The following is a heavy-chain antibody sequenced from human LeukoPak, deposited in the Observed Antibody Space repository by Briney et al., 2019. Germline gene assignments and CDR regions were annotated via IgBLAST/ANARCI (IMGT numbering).Heavy chain of an antibody. CDR2: ISSSSSTI. CDR1: GFTFSSYS. Sequence: GGSLSLYCAASGFTFSSYSMNWVRQAPGKGLEWVSYISSSSSTIYYADSVKGGLTIASDNAKNSLYLKMNSLRDEDTAVYYCAREMGYSYGRLFDYWGQGAMFTVPS. V-gene: IGHV3-48*02. D-gene: IGHD5-18*01. J-gene: IGHJ4*02. CDR3: AREMGYSYGRLFDY.